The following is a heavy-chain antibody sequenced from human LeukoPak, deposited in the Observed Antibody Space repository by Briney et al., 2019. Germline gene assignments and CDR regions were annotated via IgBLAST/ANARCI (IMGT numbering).Heavy chain of an antibody. D-gene: IGHD3-9*01. CDR2: ISGSGGST. J-gene: IGHJ5*02. CDR1: GFTLSSYA. Sequence: GGSLRLSCAASGFTLSSYAMSWVRQAPGKGLEWVSAISGSGGSTYYADSVKGRLTISRDNSKNTLYLQMNSLRAEDTAVYYCAKDQTILRFDPGGQGTLVTVSS. V-gene: IGHV3-23*01. CDR3: AKDQTILRFDP.